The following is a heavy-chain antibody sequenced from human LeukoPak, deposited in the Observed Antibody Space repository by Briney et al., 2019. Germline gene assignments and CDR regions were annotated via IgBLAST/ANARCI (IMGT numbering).Heavy chain of an antibody. D-gene: IGHD3-10*01. V-gene: IGHV4-30-4*01. CDR1: GGSISSGDYY. CDR3: ARDGGPSGDLRY. CDR2: IYYSGST. J-gene: IGHJ4*02. Sequence: SETLSLTCTVSGGSISSGDYYWSWIRQPPGKGLEWIGYIYYSGSTYYNPSLKSRVTISVDTSKNQFSLKLSSVTAADTAVYYCARDGGPSGDLRYWGQGTLVTVSS.